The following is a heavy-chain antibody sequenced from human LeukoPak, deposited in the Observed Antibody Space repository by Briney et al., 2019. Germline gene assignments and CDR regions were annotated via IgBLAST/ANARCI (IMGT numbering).Heavy chain of an antibody. V-gene: IGHV3-7*01. CDR3: AIGIQLPD. CDR2: IKQDGSEK. J-gene: IGHJ4*02. Sequence: GGSLRLSCAASGFTFTNYWMTWVRQAPGQGLEWVANIKQDGSEKNYVESVRGRFSISRDNADNPLFLQMNSLRLEDTAVYYCAIGIQLPDWGQGTLVTVSS. CDR1: GFTFTNYW. D-gene: IGHD1-1*01.